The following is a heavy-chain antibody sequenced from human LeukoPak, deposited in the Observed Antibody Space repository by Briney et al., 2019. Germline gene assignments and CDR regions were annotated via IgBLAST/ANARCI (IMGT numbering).Heavy chain of an antibody. J-gene: IGHJ2*01. V-gene: IGHV3-30*03. CDR2: ISYDGSNK. D-gene: IGHD4-23*01. CDR3: ARGRGYGGNVLRYFDL. Sequence: PGGSLRLSCAASGFTFSSYGMHWVRQAPGKGLEWVAVISYDGSNKYYADSVKGRFTISRDNSKNTLYLQMNSLRAEDTAVYYCARGRGYGGNVLRYFDLWGRGTLVTVSS. CDR1: GFTFSSYG.